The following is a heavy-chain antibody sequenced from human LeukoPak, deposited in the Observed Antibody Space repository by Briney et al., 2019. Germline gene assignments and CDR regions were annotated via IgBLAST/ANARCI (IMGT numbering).Heavy chain of an antibody. CDR2: IYYSGST. D-gene: IGHD2-8*01. J-gene: IGHJ5*02. Sequence: SETLSLTCTVSGGSISSSSYYWGWIHQPPGKGLEWIGSIYYSGSTYYNPSLKSRVTISVDTSKNQFTLKLSSVTAADTAVYYCARDLSMADLGWFDPWGQGTLVTVSS. CDR3: ARDLSMADLGWFDP. CDR1: GGSISSSSYY. V-gene: IGHV4-39*06.